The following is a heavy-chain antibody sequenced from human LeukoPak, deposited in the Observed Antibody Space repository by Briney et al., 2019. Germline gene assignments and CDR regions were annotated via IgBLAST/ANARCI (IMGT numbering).Heavy chain of an antibody. CDR1: GYTFMSHG. CDR2: ISGYSSNT. Sequence: ASVKVSCKAYGYTFMSHGISWVRQAPGQGLEWMGWISGYSSNTNYAQRLQGRVTMTTDTSTTTAYMELRSLRSDDTAVYYCARDPYDSSGGWGQGTLVTVSS. D-gene: IGHD3-22*01. J-gene: IGHJ4*02. V-gene: IGHV1-18*01. CDR3: ARDPYDSSGG.